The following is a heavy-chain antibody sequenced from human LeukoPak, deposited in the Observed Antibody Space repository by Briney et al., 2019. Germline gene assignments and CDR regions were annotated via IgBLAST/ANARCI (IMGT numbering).Heavy chain of an antibody. Sequence: SETLSLTCTVSGGSISSYYWSWIRQPPGKGLEWIGYIYYSGSTNYNPSLKSRVTISVDTSKNQFSLKLSSVTAADTAVYYCARDRRKSAATVGWLDPSGQGTLVTVSS. D-gene: IGHD2-2*01. CDR1: GGSISSYY. J-gene: IGHJ5*02. V-gene: IGHV4-59*01. CDR2: IYYSGST. CDR3: ARDRRKSAATVGWLDP.